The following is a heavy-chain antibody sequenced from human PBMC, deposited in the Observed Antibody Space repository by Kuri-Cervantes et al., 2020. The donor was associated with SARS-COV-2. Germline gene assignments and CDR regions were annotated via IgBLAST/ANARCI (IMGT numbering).Heavy chain of an antibody. V-gene: IGHV4-39*07. J-gene: IGHJ5*02. Sequence: SGPTLVKPTQTLTLTCTFSGFSLSTSGMCVSWIRQPPGKGLEWIGEINRSGSTNYNPSLKSRVTISVDTSKNQFSLKLSSVTAADTAVYYCARVPSIDDYVWFDPWGQGTLVTVSS. CDR1: GFSLSTSGM. D-gene: IGHD5-24*01. CDR3: ARVPSIDDYVWFDP. CDR2: INRSGST.